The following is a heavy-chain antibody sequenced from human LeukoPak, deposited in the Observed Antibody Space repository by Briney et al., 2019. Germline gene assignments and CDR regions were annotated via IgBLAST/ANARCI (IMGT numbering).Heavy chain of an antibody. D-gene: IGHD3-16*02. CDR2: MNPNSGNT. J-gene: IGHJ4*02. Sequence: GASVKVSCKASGYTFTSYDINWVRQATGQGLEWMGWMNPNSGNTGYAQKFQGRVTMTRNTSISTAYMELSSLRSEDTAVYYCARFFREARDYVWGSYRTEDHFDYWGQGTLVTVSS. V-gene: IGHV1-8*01. CDR3: ARFFREARDYVWGSYRTEDHFDY. CDR1: GYTFTSYD.